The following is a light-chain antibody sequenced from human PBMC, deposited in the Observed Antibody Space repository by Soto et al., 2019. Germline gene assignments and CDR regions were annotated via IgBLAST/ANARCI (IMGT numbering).Light chain of an antibody. CDR1: QSVSSNY. CDR3: QQYGSSSTWT. J-gene: IGKJ1*01. Sequence: EIVLTQSPGTLSLSPGERAILSCRASQSVSSNYLGWYQQKPGQAPRLLIYGASNRATGIPDRFSGSGSETDFTLTISRLEPEDFAVYYCQQYGSSSTWTFGQGTKVDIK. V-gene: IGKV3-20*01. CDR2: GAS.